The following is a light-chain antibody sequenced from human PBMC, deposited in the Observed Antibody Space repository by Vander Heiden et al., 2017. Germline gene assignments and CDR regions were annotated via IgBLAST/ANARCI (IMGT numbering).Light chain of an antibody. Sequence: DIQMTQSPSSLSASVGDRDTITCQASQAISIYLNWYQQKPGKAPKLLIYDGSNLETGVPSRCSGSGYGTDFTFTISRQQPEDIDTYYCQKYDNLFFGGGTKVEIK. CDR2: DGS. J-gene: IGKJ4*01. V-gene: IGKV1-33*01. CDR3: QKYDNLF. CDR1: QAISIY.